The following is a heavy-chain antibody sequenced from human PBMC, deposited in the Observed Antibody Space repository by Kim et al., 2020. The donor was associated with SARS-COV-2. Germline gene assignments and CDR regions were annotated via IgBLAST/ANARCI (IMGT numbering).Heavy chain of an antibody. CDR3: ARRDVVSGAFDY. CDR1: GGSISSSSYY. V-gene: IGHV4-39*01. Sequence: SETLSLTCTVSGGSISSSSYYWGWIRQPPGKGLEWIGTIYYTGSTYYNPSLQSRVTMSIDTSKIQFSLRLNSVTAADTAVYYCARRDVVSGAFDYWGQGT. D-gene: IGHD2-21*02. CDR2: IYYTGST. J-gene: IGHJ4*02.